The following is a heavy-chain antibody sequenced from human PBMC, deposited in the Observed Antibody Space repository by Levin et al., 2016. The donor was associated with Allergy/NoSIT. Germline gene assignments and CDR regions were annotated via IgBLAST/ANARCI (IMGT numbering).Heavy chain of an antibody. CDR3: ARDAGYCSSPTCLAYYMDV. CDR2: IFFTGST. Sequence: SETLSLTCSVSGYSLGNGLYYWGWFRQHPGKGLEWIGYIFFTGSTHYNPSLNSRFSISVDTSKNQFSLTVHSVTAADTAVYYCARDAGYCSSPTCLAYYMDVWGKGILVTVSS. V-gene: IGHV4-31*03. CDR1: GYSLGNGLYY. D-gene: IGHD2-2*01. J-gene: IGHJ6*03.